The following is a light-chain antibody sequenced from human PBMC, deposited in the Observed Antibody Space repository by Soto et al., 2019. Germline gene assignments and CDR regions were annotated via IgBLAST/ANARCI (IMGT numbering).Light chain of an antibody. Sequence: DIHMTQSPSSLYEYRVEVVTITCRASQNIVTYLSWYQQKAGKAPELLIYAASSLQSGVPSRFSGSGSGTDFTLTISSLQPEDFATYYCQQSHSLPLTFGGGTKVDIK. CDR1: QNIVTY. CDR3: QQSHSLPLT. CDR2: AAS. V-gene: IGKV1-39*01. J-gene: IGKJ4*01.